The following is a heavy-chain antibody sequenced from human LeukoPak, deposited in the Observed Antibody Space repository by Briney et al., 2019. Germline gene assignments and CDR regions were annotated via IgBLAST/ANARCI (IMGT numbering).Heavy chain of an antibody. D-gene: IGHD5-24*01. V-gene: IGHV1-69*05. CDR1: GGTFSSYA. J-gene: IGHJ4*02. Sequence: SVKVSCKASGGTFSSYAISWVRQAPGQGLEWMGGIIPIFGTANYAQKFQGGVTITTDESTSTAYMELSSLRSEDTAVYYCAGAPDGYNTLSFDYWGQGTLVTVSS. CDR2: IIPIFGTA. CDR3: AGAPDGYNTLSFDY.